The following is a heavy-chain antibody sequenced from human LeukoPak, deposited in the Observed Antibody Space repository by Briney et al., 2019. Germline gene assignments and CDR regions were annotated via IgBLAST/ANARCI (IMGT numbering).Heavy chain of an antibody. CDR2: IYHSGST. CDR3: ARGPRSYMVDY. D-gene: IGHD1-26*01. V-gene: IGHV4-30-2*01. J-gene: IGHJ4*02. CDR1: GGSISSGGYS. Sequence: SQTLSLTCAVSGGSISSGGYSWSWIRQPPGKGLEWIGYIYHSGSTYYNLTLKSRVTISVDRSENQFSLKLSSVTAADTAVYYCARGPRSYMVDYWGQGTLVTVSS.